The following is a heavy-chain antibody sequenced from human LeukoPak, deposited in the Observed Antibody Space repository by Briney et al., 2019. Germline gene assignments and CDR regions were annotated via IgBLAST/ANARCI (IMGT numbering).Heavy chain of an antibody. Sequence: PGVSLRLSCAASGFTFSSYGVHWVRQAPGKGLEWVAFIRYDGSNKYYADSVKGRFTISRDNSKNTLYLQMNSLRAEDTAVYYCAKGERAMVRGVMDYWGQGTLVTVSS. J-gene: IGHJ4*02. CDR3: AKGERAMVRGVMDY. CDR1: GFTFSSYG. D-gene: IGHD3-10*01. CDR2: IRYDGSNK. V-gene: IGHV3-30*02.